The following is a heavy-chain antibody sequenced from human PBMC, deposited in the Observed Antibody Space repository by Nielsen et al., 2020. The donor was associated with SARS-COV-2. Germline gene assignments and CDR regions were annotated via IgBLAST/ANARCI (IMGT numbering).Heavy chain of an antibody. CDR1: GYTFTNYA. D-gene: IGHD4-17*01. J-gene: IGHJ6*02. CDR3: VRSRLGATGYYYGTDV. CDR2: IDTSTGNP. V-gene: IGHV7-4-1*02. Sequence: ASVKVSCKASGYTFTNYAMNWVRQAPGQGLEWMGWIDTSTGNPTYAQGFTGRFVFSLDTSVTTSFLQISSLKAEDTAVYYCVRSRLGATGYYYGTDVWGQGTTVTVSS.